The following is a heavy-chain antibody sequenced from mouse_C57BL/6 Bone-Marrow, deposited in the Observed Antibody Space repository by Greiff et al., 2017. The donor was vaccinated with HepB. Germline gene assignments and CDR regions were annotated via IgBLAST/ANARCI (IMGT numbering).Heavy chain of an antibody. CDR2: ISYDGSN. Sequence: EVKLMESGPGLVKPSQSLSLTCSVTGYSITSGYYWNWIRQFPGNKLEWMGYISYDGSNNYNPSLKNRISITRDTSKNQFFLKLNSVTTEDTATYYCARETTVVANWYFYVWGTGTTVTVSS. V-gene: IGHV3-6*01. CDR1: GYSITSGYY. D-gene: IGHD1-1*01. J-gene: IGHJ1*03. CDR3: ARETTVVANWYFYV.